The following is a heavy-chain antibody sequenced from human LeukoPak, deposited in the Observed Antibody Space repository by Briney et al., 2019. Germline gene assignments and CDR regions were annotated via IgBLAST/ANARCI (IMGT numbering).Heavy chain of an antibody. V-gene: IGHV3-49*03. CDR3: TGFDY. CDR1: GFTFGDYA. CDR2: IRTKANGGTT. J-gene: IGHJ4*02. Sequence: TGGSLRLSCTASGFTFGDYAMSWFRQAPGKGLEWVGFIRTKANGGTTEYAASVKGRFTMSRDDSKTTVYLQMNSLKNEDTAAYYCTGFDYWGQGTLVTVSS.